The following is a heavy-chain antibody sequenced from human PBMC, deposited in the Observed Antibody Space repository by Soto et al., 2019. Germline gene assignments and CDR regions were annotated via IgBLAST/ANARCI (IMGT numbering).Heavy chain of an antibody. D-gene: IGHD4-17*01. J-gene: IGHJ6*02. Sequence: GESLKISCKGSGYSFTSYWIVWVRQMPGKGMEWMGNIYPGDSDTRYIPSFQGQVTISSDKSISTAFLQWSSLKASDNAMFYCARAATAYGLEFGGMDVWGQGTTVTVSS. CDR2: IYPGDSDT. CDR3: ARAATAYGLEFGGMDV. V-gene: IGHV5-51*06. CDR1: GYSFTSYW.